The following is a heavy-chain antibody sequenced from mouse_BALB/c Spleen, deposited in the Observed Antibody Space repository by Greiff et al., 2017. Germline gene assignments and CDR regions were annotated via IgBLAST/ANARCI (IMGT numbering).Heavy chain of an antibody. J-gene: IGHJ4*01. V-gene: IGHV2-9*02. Sequence: VQGVESGPGLVAPSQSLSITCTVSGFSLTSYGVHWVRQPPGKGLEWLGVIWAGGSTNYNSALMSRLSISKDNSKSQVFLKMNSLQTDDTAMYYCAREDGNYEGDAMDYWGQGTSVTVSS. CDR2: IWAGGST. CDR1: GFSLTSYG. D-gene: IGHD2-1*01. CDR3: AREDGNYEGDAMDY.